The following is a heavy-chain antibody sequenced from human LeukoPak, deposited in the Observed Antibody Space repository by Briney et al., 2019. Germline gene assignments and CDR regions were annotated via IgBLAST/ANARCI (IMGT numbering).Heavy chain of an antibody. V-gene: IGHV3-15*01. CDR1: GFTFSNAW. Sequence: GGSLRLSCAASGFTFSNAWMSWVRQAPGKGLEWVGRIKSKTDGGTTDYAAPVKGRFTISRDDSKNTLYLQMNSLRAEDTAVYYCADPWGMDGYWGQGTLVTVSS. CDR2: IKSKTDGGTT. CDR3: ADPWGMDGY. D-gene: IGHD7-27*01. J-gene: IGHJ4*02.